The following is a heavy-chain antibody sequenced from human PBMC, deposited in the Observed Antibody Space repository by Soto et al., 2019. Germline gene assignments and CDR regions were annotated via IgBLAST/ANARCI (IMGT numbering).Heavy chain of an antibody. CDR2: IYSGGST. V-gene: IGHV3-66*01. J-gene: IGHJ4*02. D-gene: IGHD3-10*01. CDR3: ARDLRYGSYYADY. CDR1: GFTVSSNY. Sequence: GGSLRLSCAASGFTVSSNYMSWVRQAPGKGLEWVSVIYSGGSTYYADSVKGRFTISRDNSKNTLYLQMNSLRAEDTAVYYCARDLRYGSYYADYWGQGTLVTVS.